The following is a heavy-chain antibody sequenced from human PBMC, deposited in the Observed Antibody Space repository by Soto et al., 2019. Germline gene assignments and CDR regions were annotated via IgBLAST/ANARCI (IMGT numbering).Heavy chain of an antibody. V-gene: IGHV3-23*01. J-gene: IGHJ4*02. Sequence: PGGPRRLSGSASGLTLSSYAMSWVRQAPAKRLEWVSSISGSGAATYYAESVKGRFAISRDNSKKSLYRQMNSLRAEDRAVYYCPKAASVSIMVVGPSFEHWAQGTQVIVSS. CDR1: GLTLSSYA. CDR3: PKAASVSIMVVGPSFEH. D-gene: IGHD3-22*01. CDR2: ISGSGAAT.